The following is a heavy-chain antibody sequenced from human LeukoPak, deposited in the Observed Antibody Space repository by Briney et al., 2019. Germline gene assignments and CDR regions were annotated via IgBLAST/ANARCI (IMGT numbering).Heavy chain of an antibody. CDR3: ARSRGEPEAYWYSDL. V-gene: IGHV1-2*06. Sequence: ASVKVSCKASGYTFTGNYMHWVRQAPGQGLEWMGRINPNSGGTDYVQKFQGRVTMTRDTSISTAYMELSGLRSDDTAVYYCARSRGEPEAYWYSDLWGRGTLVTVSS. CDR1: GYTFTGNY. CDR2: INPNSGGT. J-gene: IGHJ2*01. D-gene: IGHD6-25*01.